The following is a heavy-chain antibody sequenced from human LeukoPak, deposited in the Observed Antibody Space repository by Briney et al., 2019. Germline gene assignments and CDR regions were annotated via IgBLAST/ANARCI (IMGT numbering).Heavy chain of an antibody. J-gene: IGHJ4*02. CDR2: INSDGIIT. CDR3: AGVRATFSPHFDN. Sequence: GGSLRLSCAASGFTFSSYWMHWVRQAPGKGLMWVSRINSDGIITNYAESVKGRFTISRDNAKNTLYLQMNSLRAEDTAVYYCAGVRATFSPHFDNWGQGTLVTVSS. V-gene: IGHV3-74*01. D-gene: IGHD5-12*01. CDR1: GFTFSSYW.